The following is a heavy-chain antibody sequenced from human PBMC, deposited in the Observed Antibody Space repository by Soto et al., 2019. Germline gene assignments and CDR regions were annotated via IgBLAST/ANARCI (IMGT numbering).Heavy chain of an antibody. CDR2: TRDKVHSHTT. CDR3: AGVRIAVAPAAIGATRYYMDV. V-gene: IGHV3-72*01. Sequence: GGSLRLSCAASGFTFSDHYMDWVRQAPGKGLEWVGRTRDKVHSHTTEYAASVKGRFTISRDNSRSSLYLQMDSLRTEDTAVYYCAGVRIAVAPAAIGATRYYMDVWGKGTTVTVSS. D-gene: IGHD2-2*01. J-gene: IGHJ6*03. CDR1: GFTFSDHY.